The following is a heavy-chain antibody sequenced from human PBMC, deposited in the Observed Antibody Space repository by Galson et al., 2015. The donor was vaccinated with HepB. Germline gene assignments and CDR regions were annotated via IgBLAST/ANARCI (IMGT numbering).Heavy chain of an antibody. CDR3: TTDFDDGYFGY. Sequence: SLRLSCAAYGFTFTNAWMHWVRQAPGKGLEWVGRIKSRPVGGTTDYAAPVKGRFTISRDDSTNTVYLQMNSLKTEDTAVYYCTTDFDDGYFGYWGQGTLVTVSS. V-gene: IGHV3-15*07. D-gene: IGHD3-9*01. CDR2: IKSRPVGGTT. CDR1: GFTFTNAW. J-gene: IGHJ4*02.